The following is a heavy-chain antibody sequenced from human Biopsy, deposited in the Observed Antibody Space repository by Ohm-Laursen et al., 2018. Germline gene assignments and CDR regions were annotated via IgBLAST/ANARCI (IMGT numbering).Heavy chain of an antibody. D-gene: IGHD3-3*01. CDR3: VKDKDFRYAFDI. CDR2: ISWQSATR. CDR1: GFSFEDYG. J-gene: IGHJ3*02. Sequence: SLRLSCAASGFSFEDYGMHWVRQAPGKGLEWVSSISWQSATRNYADSVKGRFAISRDNAKKSLYLEVDSLRDEDTALYYCVKDKDFRYAFDIWGQGTMVTVSS. V-gene: IGHV3-9*01.